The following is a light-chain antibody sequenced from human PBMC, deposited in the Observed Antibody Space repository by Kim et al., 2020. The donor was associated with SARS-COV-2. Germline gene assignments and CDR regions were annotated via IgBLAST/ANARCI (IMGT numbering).Light chain of an antibody. J-gene: IGLJ1*01. CDR3: ISYSSSSTLDV. CDR2: DVS. V-gene: IGLV2-14*03. CDR1: SSDVGGFHY. Sequence: QSALTQPASVSGSPGQSITISCTGTSSDVGGFHYVSWYQQHPGKAPKLIIYDVSRRSSGVSGRFSGSKSGNVASLTISGLQAEDEADYYCISYSSSSTLDVFGSGTKVTVL.